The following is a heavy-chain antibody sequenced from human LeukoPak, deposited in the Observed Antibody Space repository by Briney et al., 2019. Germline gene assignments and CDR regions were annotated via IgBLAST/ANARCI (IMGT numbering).Heavy chain of an antibody. D-gene: IGHD4-17*01. CDR3: ARHLYGDYAGDAFDI. Sequence: PGGSLRLSCAASGFTFSSYAMTWVRQAPGKGLEWVSTISGSGDKTYYADSVKGRFTSSRDNSNNTLYLQMNSLRAEDTAVYYCARHLYGDYAGDAFDIWGQGTMVTVSS. V-gene: IGHV3-23*01. CDR2: ISGSGDKT. J-gene: IGHJ3*02. CDR1: GFTFSSYA.